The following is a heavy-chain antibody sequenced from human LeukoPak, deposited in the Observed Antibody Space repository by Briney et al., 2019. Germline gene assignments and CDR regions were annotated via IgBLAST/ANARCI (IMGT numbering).Heavy chain of an antibody. CDR3: AKVGSGSYYSPFDY. CDR2: ISGSGGST. CDR1: GFTFSSYA. J-gene: IGHJ4*02. D-gene: IGHD3-10*01. V-gene: IGHV3-23*01. Sequence: QPGGSLRLSCAASGFTFSSYAMSWVRQAPGKGLERVSGISGSGGSTYYADSVKGRFTISRDKSKNTLYLQMNSLRAEDTAVYYCAKVGSGSYYSPFDYWGQGTLVTVSS.